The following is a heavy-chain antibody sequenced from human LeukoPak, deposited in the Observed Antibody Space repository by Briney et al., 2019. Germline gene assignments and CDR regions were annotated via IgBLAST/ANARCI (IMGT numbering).Heavy chain of an antibody. J-gene: IGHJ2*01. D-gene: IGHD3-3*01. V-gene: IGHV3-7*03. Sequence: PGGSLRLSCAASGFTFSSYWMSWVRQAPGKGLEWVANIKQDGSEKYYVDSVKGRFTISRDNAKNSLYLQMNSLRAEDTAVYYCAKVWADYDFWSAYYWYFDLWGRGTLVTVSS. CDR2: IKQDGSEK. CDR1: GFTFSSYW. CDR3: AKVWADYDFWSAYYWYFDL.